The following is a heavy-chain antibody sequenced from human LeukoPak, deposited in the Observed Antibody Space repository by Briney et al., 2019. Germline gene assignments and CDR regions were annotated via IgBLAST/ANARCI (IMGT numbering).Heavy chain of an antibody. CDR3: AKVVELATLTGDSYTYSYHMDV. CDR1: GYSFSTYW. Sequence: GESLKISCKDSGYSFSTYWIGWVRQMPGKGLEWMGFIYPGDSDTRYSPSFQGQVTISADKYISSAYLQWSSLKASDTAMYYCAKVVELATLTGDSYTYSYHMDVWGKGTAVTVSS. J-gene: IGHJ6*03. CDR2: IYPGDSDT. D-gene: IGHD5-24*01. V-gene: IGHV5-51*01.